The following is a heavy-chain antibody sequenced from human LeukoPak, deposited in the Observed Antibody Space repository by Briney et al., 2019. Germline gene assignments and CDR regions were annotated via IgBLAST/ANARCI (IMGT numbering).Heavy chain of an antibody. CDR3: ARLTRSGIVVVPADRSDY. D-gene: IGHD2-2*01. V-gene: IGHV3-21*01. Sequence: PGGSLRFSCAASGFTFSSYSMNWVRQAPGKGLEWVSSISSSSSYIYYADSVKGRFTISRDNAKNSLYLQMNSLRAEDTAVYYCARLTRSGIVVVPADRSDYWGQGTLVTVSS. CDR2: ISSSSSYI. J-gene: IGHJ4*02. CDR1: GFTFSSYS.